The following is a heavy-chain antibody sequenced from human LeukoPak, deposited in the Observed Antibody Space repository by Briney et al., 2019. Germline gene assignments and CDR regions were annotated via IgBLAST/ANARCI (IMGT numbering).Heavy chain of an antibody. V-gene: IGHV3-23*01. CDR2: ISGSGGST. J-gene: IGHJ4*02. Sequence: GGSLRLSCAASGFTVSSNYMSWVRQAPGKGLEWVSAISGSGGSTYYADSVKGRFTISRDNSKNTLYLQMNSLRAEDTAVYYCAKAPSSGRQYPFDYWGQGTLVTVSS. CDR1: GFTVSSNY. CDR3: AKAPSSGRQYPFDY. D-gene: IGHD6-19*01.